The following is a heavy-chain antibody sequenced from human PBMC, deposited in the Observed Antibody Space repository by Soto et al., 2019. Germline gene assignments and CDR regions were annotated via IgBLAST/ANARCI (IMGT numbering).Heavy chain of an antibody. J-gene: IGHJ4*02. CDR2: VYYTGST. Sequence: SETLSLTCTVSGDSISTFYWGWMRQSPGKELEWIGYVYYTGSTNYNPSLKSRVTISVDRSKNQFSLKLTSANAADTAVYYCARGRTVRNYADDSSDYFYSFDYWGQGTQVTVSS. V-gene: IGHV4-59*01. CDR1: GDSISTFY. D-gene: IGHD3-22*01. CDR3: ARGRTVRNYADDSSDYFYSFDY.